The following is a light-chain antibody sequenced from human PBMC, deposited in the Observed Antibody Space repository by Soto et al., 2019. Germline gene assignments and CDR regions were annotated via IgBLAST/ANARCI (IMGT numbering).Light chain of an antibody. J-gene: IGKJ5*01. CDR1: QSLLDSDDGNTY. V-gene: IGKV2-40*01. CDR3: MQRREFPSIT. CDR2: TLS. Sequence: DIVMTQTPLSLPVTPGEPASISCRSSQSLLDSDDGNTYLDWYLQKPGQSPQLLIYTLSCRPSGVPDRFSGSGSGTDFTLKISRVEAEDVGVYYCMQRREFPSITFGQGTRLEIK.